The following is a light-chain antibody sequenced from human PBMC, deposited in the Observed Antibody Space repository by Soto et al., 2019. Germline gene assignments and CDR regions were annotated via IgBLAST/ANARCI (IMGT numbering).Light chain of an antibody. CDR3: HKYNNYFRP. J-gene: IGKJ1*01. CDR1: HIIGTW. CDR2: KAS. Sequence: DIQMTQSTSTLSASVGVRVTITCRSRHIIGTWLAWYQQKPGKAPKLLIYKASSLDSGVASRFSGSGSGTEFTLTISSLQPDDFATYNCHKYNNYFRPFGHGTKVEIK. V-gene: IGKV1-5*03.